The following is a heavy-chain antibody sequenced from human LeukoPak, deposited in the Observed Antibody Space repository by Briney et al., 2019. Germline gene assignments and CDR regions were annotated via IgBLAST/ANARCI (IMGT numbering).Heavy chain of an antibody. J-gene: IGHJ4*02. V-gene: IGHV3-23*01. CDR1: GFTFSSYA. CDR2: ISGSGGST. D-gene: IGHD4-11*01. Sequence: GGSLRLSFAASGFTFSSYAMSWVRQAPGKGLEWVSAISGSGGSTYYADSVKGRFTISRDNSKNTLYLQMNSLRAEDTAVYYCARARRLYSNYYFDYWGQGTLVTVSS. CDR3: ARARRLYSNYYFDY.